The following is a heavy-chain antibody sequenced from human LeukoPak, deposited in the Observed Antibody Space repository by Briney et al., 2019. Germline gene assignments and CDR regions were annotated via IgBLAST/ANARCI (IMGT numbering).Heavy chain of an antibody. CDR3: ASLYGSGSYYNSDY. D-gene: IGHD3-10*01. J-gene: IGHJ4*02. CDR2: IRHDGNDK. CDR1: GFTFTSYG. V-gene: IGHV3-30*02. Sequence: GGSLRLSCVASGFTFTSYGMHWVRQAPGKGLEWVALIRHDGNDKYYAETVKGRFTISRDNAKNSLYLQMNSLRAEDTAVYYCASLYGSGSYYNSDYWGQGTLVTVSS.